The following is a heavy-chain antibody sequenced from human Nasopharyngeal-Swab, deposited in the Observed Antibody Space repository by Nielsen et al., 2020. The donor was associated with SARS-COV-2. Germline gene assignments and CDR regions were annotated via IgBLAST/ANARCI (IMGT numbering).Heavy chain of an antibody. V-gene: IGHV1-46*01. CDR3: ASQMATMFYYMDV. Sequence: ASVKVSCKASGYTFTSYYIHWVRQAPAQGLEWMGIINPSGGSTSYAQKFQGSVTTTRDTSTSTVYMELSSLRSEDTAVYYCASQMATMFYYMDVWGKGTTVTVSS. CDR2: INPSGGST. D-gene: IGHD5-24*01. J-gene: IGHJ6*03. CDR1: GYTFTSYY.